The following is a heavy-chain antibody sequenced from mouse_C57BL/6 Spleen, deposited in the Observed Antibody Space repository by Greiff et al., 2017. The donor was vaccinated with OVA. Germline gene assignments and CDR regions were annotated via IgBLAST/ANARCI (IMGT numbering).Heavy chain of an antibody. D-gene: IGHD2-4*01. CDR3: ARCDYGYAMDY. CDR1: GFTFSDYY. V-gene: IGHV5-16*01. CDR2: INYDGSST. Sequence: DVKLVESEGGLVQPGSSMKLSCTASGFTFSDYYMAWVRQVPEKGLEWVANINYDGSSTYYLDSLKSRFIISRDNAKNILYLQMSSLKSEDTATYYCARCDYGYAMDYWGQGTSVTVSS. J-gene: IGHJ4*01.